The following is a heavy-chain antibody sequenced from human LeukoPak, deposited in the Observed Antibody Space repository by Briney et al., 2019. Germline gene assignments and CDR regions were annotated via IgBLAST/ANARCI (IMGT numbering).Heavy chain of an antibody. J-gene: IGHJ4*02. CDR2: IRSDGSIT. CDR3: VRDGRSGNFDK. D-gene: IGHD1-26*01. CDR1: GFTFSGYW. V-gene: IGHV3-74*01. Sequence: GGSLRLSCAASGFTFSGYWMHWVRQAPGKGLAWVSVIRSDGSITTYADSVKGRFTISRDTAKNTLYLQMNSLRAEDTAVYYCVRDGRSGNFDKWGQGTLVSVSS.